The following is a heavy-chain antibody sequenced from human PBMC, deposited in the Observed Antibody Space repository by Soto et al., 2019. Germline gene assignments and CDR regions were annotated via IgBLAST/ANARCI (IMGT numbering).Heavy chain of an antibody. D-gene: IGHD2-2*01. V-gene: IGHV3-23*01. CDR2: ISGSGGST. CDR3: AKDFNIVVVPALNWFDP. CDR1: GFTFSSYA. Sequence: PGGSLRLSCAASGFTFSSYAMSWVRQAPGKGLEWVSAISGSGGSTYYADSAKGRFTISRDNSKNTLYLQMNSLRAEDTAVYYCAKDFNIVVVPALNWFDPWGQGTLVTVSS. J-gene: IGHJ5*02.